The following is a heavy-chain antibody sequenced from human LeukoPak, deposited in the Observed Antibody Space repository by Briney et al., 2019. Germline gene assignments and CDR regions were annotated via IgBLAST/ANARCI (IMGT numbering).Heavy chain of an antibody. CDR2: INHSGST. V-gene: IGHV4-34*01. CDR3: ARVGVVVPAARGSHYMDV. J-gene: IGHJ6*03. CDR1: GGSFSGYY. Sequence: PSETLSLTCAVYGGSFSGYYWSWIRQPPGKGLEWIGEINHSGSTNYNPSLKSRVTISVDTSKNQFSLKLSSVTAADTAVYYCARVGVVVPAARGSHYMDVWGKGTTVTVSS. D-gene: IGHD2-2*01.